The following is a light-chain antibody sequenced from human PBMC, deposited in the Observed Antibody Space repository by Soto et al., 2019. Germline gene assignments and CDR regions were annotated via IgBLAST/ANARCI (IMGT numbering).Light chain of an antibody. CDR1: SSDVGDYNY. CDR3: SSYTRSTPRV. V-gene: IGLV2-14*01. Sequence: QSVLTQPASVSGSPGQSITISCTGTSSDVGDYNYVSWYQQHPGKAPKLMIYDVSNRPSGVSNRFSGSKSGSTASLTISGLQDEDEADYYCSSYTRSTPRVFGTGTKLTVL. J-gene: IGLJ1*01. CDR2: DVS.